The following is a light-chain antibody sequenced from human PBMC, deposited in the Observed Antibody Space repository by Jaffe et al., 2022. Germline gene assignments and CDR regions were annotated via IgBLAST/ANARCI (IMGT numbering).Light chain of an antibody. CDR1: QSLSSN. CDR2: GAS. CDR3: QHYNNWWT. V-gene: IGKV3-15*01. Sequence: EIVMTQSPATLSVSPGERATLSCRASQSLSSNLAWYQQKPGQSPRLLIYGASTRATGIPARFSGSGSGTEFTLTISSLQSEDFAVYYCQHYNNWWTFGQGTKVEIK. J-gene: IGKJ1*01.